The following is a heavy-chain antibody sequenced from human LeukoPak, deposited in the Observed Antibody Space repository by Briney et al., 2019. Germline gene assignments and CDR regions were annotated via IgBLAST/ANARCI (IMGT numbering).Heavy chain of an antibody. J-gene: IGHJ4*02. V-gene: IGHV4-34*01. CDR1: GGSFSGYY. CDR2: INHSGST. Sequence: SETLSLTCAVYGGSFSGYYWSWIRQPPGKGLEWIGEINHSGSTNYNPSLKSRVTISVDTSKNQFSLKLSSVTAADTAVYHCARRIAVAGPSTYFDYWGQGTLVTVSS. CDR3: ARRIAVAGPSTYFDY. D-gene: IGHD6-19*01.